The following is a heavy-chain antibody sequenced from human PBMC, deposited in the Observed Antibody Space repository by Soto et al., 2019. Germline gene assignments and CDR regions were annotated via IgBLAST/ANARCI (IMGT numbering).Heavy chain of an antibody. D-gene: IGHD3-16*01. V-gene: IGHV3-33*05. CDR1: GFTFSAYG. J-gene: IGHJ4*02. Sequence: GGSLRLSCAASGFTFSAYGMHWVRQAPGKGLEWVTFISFNGKNTDYADSVKGRFTVSRDNSRNTLYLQMNSLRAEDTAVYYCADIGGYDSVGGAYWGQGA. CDR3: ADIGGYDSVGGAY. CDR2: ISFNGKNT.